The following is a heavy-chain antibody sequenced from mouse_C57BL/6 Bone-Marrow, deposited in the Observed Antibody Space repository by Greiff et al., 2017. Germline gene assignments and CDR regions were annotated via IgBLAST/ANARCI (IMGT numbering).Heavy chain of an antibody. CDR2: MHPNGGSP. CDR1: GYTFTNYW. D-gene: IGHD2-4*01. Sequence: QVQLQQPGAELVKPGASVKLSCKASGYTFTNYWMHWVKQRPGQGLEWIGMMHPNGGSPDYNEKFKSEATLSVDKSSRTAYMELSSLTSEDSAVDYVARSYDYDDYTMDDGGQGTSVTVSS. CDR3: ARSYDYDDYTMDD. J-gene: IGHJ4*01. V-gene: IGHV1-64*01.